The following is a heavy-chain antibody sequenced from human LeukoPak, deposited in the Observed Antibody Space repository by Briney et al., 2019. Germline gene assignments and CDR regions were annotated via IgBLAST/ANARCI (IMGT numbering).Heavy chain of an antibody. CDR2: IYSGGST. CDR1: GFTVSSNY. Sequence: GGSLRLSCAASGFTVSSNYMTWVRKAPGKGLEWVSVIYSGGSTYYADSVKGRFTISRDNSKNTLYLQMNSLRTEDTAVYYCARGGLWFGELPLDYWGQGTLVTVSP. CDR3: ARGGLWFGELPLDY. V-gene: IGHV3-66*02. J-gene: IGHJ4*02. D-gene: IGHD3-10*01.